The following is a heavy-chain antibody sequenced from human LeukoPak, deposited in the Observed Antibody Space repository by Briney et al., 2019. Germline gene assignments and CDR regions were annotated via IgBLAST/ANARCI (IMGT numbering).Heavy chain of an antibody. CDR3: ARGSDIVVVTATDDAFDI. CDR1: GFTFSSLA. V-gene: IGHV3-23*01. D-gene: IGHD2-21*02. CDR2: ISGSGGTT. J-gene: IGHJ3*02. Sequence: PGGSLRLSCAASGFTFSSLAMHWVRQAPGKGLEWVSVISGSGGTTYYADSVKGRFTTSRDNSKNTLYLQMNSLRAEDTAVYYCARGSDIVVVTATDDAFDIWGQGTMVTVS.